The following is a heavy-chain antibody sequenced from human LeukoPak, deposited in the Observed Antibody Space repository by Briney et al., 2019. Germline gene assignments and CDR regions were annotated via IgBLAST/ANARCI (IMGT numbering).Heavy chain of an antibody. CDR1: GDSFINHW. CDR2: IYPGDSDT. CDR3: ATRNYYGSGSLDY. D-gene: IGHD3-10*01. V-gene: IGHV5-51*01. J-gene: IGHJ4*02. Sequence: GESLKISCKGSGDSFINHWIGWVRQMPGKGLEWMGIIYPGDSDTRYSPSFQGQVTISADKSISTTYLQWSSLKASDTAMYYCATRNYYGSGSLDYWGQGTLVTVSS.